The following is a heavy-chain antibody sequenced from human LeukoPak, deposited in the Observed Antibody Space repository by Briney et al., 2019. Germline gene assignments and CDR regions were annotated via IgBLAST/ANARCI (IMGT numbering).Heavy chain of an antibody. V-gene: IGHV3-53*01. Sequence: GGSLRLSCAASGFTVSSNYMSWVRQAPGKGLEWVSVIYSDGRTYYADSVKGRFTISRDNSKNTLYLETNSLRAEDTAVYYCARAHIMVVTAFDIWGRGTMVTVSS. CDR2: IYSDGRT. J-gene: IGHJ3*02. CDR1: GFTVSSNY. CDR3: ARAHIMVVTAFDI. D-gene: IGHD2-21*02.